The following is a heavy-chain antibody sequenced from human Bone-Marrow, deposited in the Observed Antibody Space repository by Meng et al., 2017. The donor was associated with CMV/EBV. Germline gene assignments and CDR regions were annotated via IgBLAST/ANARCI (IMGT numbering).Heavy chain of an antibody. Sequence: GESLKISCAASGFTFSSYAMHWVRQAPGKGLEYVSAISSNGGSTYYADSVKGRFTISRDNSKNTLYLQMGSLRAEDMAVYYCVRGPHYNWNYEYYFDYWGQGTLVTVSS. CDR3: VRGPHYNWNYEYYFDY. J-gene: IGHJ4*02. CDR1: GFTFSSYA. V-gene: IGHV3-64*02. CDR2: ISSNGGST. D-gene: IGHD1-7*01.